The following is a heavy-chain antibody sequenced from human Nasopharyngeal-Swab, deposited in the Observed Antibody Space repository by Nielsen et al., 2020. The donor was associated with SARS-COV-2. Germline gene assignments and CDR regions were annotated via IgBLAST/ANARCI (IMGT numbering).Heavy chain of an antibody. CDR1: GYAFTKYG. V-gene: IGHV1-18*01. CDR3: ARDGAPLVSGIYFNWFDP. J-gene: IGHJ5*02. Sequence: ASVKVSCKASGYAFTKYGISWVRQAPGQGLEWMGWISGNNDNRNYAQKVQGRVTMTTDTSTSTVYMELRSLRSDDTAIYYCARDGAPLVSGIYFNWFDPWGQGILVTVSS. D-gene: IGHD3-10*01. CDR2: ISGNNDNR.